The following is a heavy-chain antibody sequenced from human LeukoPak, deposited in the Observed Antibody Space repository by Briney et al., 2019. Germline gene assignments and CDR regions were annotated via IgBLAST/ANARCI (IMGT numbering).Heavy chain of an antibody. CDR1: GFTVSSNS. J-gene: IGHJ4*02. V-gene: IGHV3-53*05. D-gene: IGHD6-19*01. CDR2: IYSGGNT. Sequence: GGSLRLSCTVSGFTVSSNSMSWVRQAPGKGLEWVSFIYSGGNTHYSDSVKGRFTISRDNSKNTLYLQVNSLRVEDTAVYYCVKDQREAYRSGWSRDFDYWGQGTLVTVSS. CDR3: VKDQREAYRSGWSRDFDY.